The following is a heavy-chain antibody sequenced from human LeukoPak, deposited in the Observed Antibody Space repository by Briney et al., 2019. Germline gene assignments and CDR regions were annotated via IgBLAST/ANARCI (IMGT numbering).Heavy chain of an antibody. CDR3: AKIFVNSWLVEY. V-gene: IGHV3-23*01. J-gene: IGHJ4*02. D-gene: IGHD3-3*01. CDR2: ITGGGDTT. CDR1: GFTFNSYA. Sequence: GGSLRLSCAASGFTFNSYAMTWVRQAPGKGLEWVSAITGGGDTTYYADSVKARFTISRDNSKNTVYLHMNSLRAEDTAVYYCAKIFVNSWLVEYWGQGTLVTVSS.